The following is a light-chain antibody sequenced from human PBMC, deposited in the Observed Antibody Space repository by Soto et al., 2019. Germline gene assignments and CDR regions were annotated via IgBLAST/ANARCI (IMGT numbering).Light chain of an antibody. J-gene: IGKJ5*01. V-gene: IGKV3-15*01. CDR3: QQYNKWPPIT. CDR1: QSVASS. Sequence: ERVMTQSPATLSASPGERVTLSCRASQSVASSVAWYQQKPGQAPRLILYGASTRATGFPARFSGSGSGTEFTLTISSLQSEDFAVYYCQQYNKWPPITFGQGTRLEIK. CDR2: GAS.